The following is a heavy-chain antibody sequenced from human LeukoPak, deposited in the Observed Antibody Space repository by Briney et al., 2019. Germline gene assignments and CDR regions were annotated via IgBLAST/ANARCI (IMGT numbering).Heavy chain of an antibody. V-gene: IGHV3-30*04. CDR2: ISSDESTT. CDR1: GFTFSSCA. J-gene: IGHJ4*02. CDR3: ARATGSGSFLIDY. D-gene: IGHD3-10*01. Sequence: GGSLRLSCAASGFTFSSCAMHWVHQAPGKGLEGVTLISSDESTTHYRDSVKGRFTISRDNSKNTLYLEMDSLRTEDTAVYYCARATGSGSFLIDYWGQGTLVTVSS.